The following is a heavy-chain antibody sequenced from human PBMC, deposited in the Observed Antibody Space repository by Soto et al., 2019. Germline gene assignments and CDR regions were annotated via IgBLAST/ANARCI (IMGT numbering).Heavy chain of an antibody. CDR1: GFTFSSYG. J-gene: IGHJ4*02. Sequence: QVQLVESGGGVVQPGRSLRLSCAASGFTFSSYGMHWVRQAPGKGLEWVAVISYDGSNKYYADSVKGRFTISRDNSKNTLYLQMTSLRAEDTAVYYCAKGVGALDYWGQGTMVTVSS. CDR2: ISYDGSNK. V-gene: IGHV3-30*18. D-gene: IGHD2-15*01. CDR3: AKGVGALDY.